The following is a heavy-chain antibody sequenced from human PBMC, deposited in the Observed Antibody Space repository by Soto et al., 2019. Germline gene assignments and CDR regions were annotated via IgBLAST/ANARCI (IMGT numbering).Heavy chain of an antibody. D-gene: IGHD3-3*01. CDR2: ISGPSPST. Sequence: VQLLESGGGLVQPGGSLRLSCAASGFTFSAYAMSWVRQAPGKGLGWVSAISGPSPSTYYADSVQGRFSISTDSSRKTLFLHMSTLRAEDTAVYFCATRIFGVAYWGQGTLVTVSS. V-gene: IGHV3-23*01. J-gene: IGHJ4*02. CDR3: ATRIFGVAY. CDR1: GFTFSAYA.